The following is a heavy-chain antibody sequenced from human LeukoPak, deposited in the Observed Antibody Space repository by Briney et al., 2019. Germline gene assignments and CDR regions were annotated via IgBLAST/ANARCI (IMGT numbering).Heavy chain of an antibody. V-gene: IGHV4-34*01. Sequence: SETLSLTCAVYGGSFSGYYWNWIRQPPGKGLEWIGEINHSGSTNYNPSLKSRVTISVDTSKNQFSLKLSSVTAADTAVYYCARAPSEITIFGVVIVDAFDIWGQGTMVTVSS. J-gene: IGHJ3*02. CDR1: GGSFSGYY. CDR2: INHSGST. D-gene: IGHD3-3*01. CDR3: ARAPSEITIFGVVIVDAFDI.